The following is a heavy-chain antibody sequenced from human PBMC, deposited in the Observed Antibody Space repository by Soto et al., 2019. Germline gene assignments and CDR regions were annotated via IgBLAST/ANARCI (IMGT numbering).Heavy chain of an antibody. CDR1: GFPFSSYA. Sequence: GGSLRLSCAASGFPFSSYAMSWGRQAPGKGLEWVSAIRGSGGSTYYADSVKGRFTISRDNSKNTLYQQMNSLRAEDTAVYHGATLCENLGVSIAARLGWFFDLWGRGTPVTGSS. D-gene: IGHD6-6*01. J-gene: IGHJ2*01. CDR2: IRGSGGST. V-gene: IGHV3-23*01. CDR3: ATLCENLGVSIAARLGWFFDL.